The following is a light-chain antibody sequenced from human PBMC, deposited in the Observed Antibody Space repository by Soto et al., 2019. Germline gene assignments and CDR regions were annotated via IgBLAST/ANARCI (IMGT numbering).Light chain of an antibody. V-gene: IGKV1-39*01. CDR2: TAS. CDR3: QQGYGTPFT. CDR1: HNINSY. J-gene: IGKJ5*01. Sequence: DIQMTQSPSSLSASVGDRVSITCRASHNINSYLNWFQQKPGEVPKLLIYTASNLQSGVPSRFSGSQSGTDFTLTISSLQPEDFATYYCQQGYGTPFTFGHGTRLEIK.